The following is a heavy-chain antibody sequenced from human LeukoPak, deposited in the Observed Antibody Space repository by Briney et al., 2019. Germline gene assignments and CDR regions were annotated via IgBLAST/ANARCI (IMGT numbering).Heavy chain of an antibody. CDR2: INHSGST. CDR3: ARGRYRHYYGSGSPPNDAFDI. CDR1: GGSFSGYY. V-gene: IGHV4-34*01. Sequence: PSETLSLTCAVSGGSFSGYYWSWIRQPPGKGLEWIGEINHSGSTNYNPSLKSRVTISVDTSKNQFSLKLSSVTAADTAVYYCARGRYRHYYGSGSPPNDAFDIWGQGTMVTVSS. D-gene: IGHD3-10*01. J-gene: IGHJ3*02.